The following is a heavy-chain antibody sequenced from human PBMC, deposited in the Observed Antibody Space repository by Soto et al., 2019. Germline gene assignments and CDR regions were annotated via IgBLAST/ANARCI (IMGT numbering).Heavy chain of an antibody. CDR1: GGSISTYY. CDR3: ARGRYSGSYLICFDP. Sequence: QVQLQESGPGLVKPSETLCLTCTVSGGSISTYYWSWIRQPPGKGLEWIGYIYYSGSTSYNPSLKSRVTISVDPSKNQLSLKLGAVAAADTAIYYCARGRYSGSYLICFDPWGQGTLVTVSS. D-gene: IGHD1-26*01. V-gene: IGHV4-59*01. J-gene: IGHJ5*02. CDR2: IYYSGST.